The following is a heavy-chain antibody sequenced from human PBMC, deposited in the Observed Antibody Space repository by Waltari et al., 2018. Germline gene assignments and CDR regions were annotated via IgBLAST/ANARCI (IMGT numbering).Heavy chain of an antibody. CDR3: ARDRRDDNNSVRWLDP. CDR1: GYMFRNFG. V-gene: IGHV1-18*01. D-gene: IGHD3-10*02. Sequence: QIPLVQSGGEVKKPGASVKVSCKASGYMFRNFGIFWVRQAPGQGLEFMGWISAYNGNTNYAQTFQGRLTLTTDTSASTAYMELSSLTSDDTAVYYCARDRRDDNNSVRWLDPWGQGTLVTVSS. J-gene: IGHJ5*02. CDR2: ISAYNGNT.